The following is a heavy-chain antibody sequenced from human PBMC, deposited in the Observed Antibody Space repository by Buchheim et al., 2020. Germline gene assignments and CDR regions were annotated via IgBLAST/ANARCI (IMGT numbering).Heavy chain of an antibody. CDR2: ISSSSSTI. CDR3: ARDWRDTIFGVVIKSLYYYYGMGV. V-gene: IGHV3-48*01. J-gene: IGHJ6*02. CDR1: GFTFSSYS. D-gene: IGHD3-3*01. Sequence: EVQLVESGGGLVQPGGSLRLSCAASGFTFSSYSMNWVRQAPGKGLEWVSYISSSSSTIYYAASVKGRFTISRDNAKNSLYLQMNSLRAEDTAVYYCARDWRDTIFGVVIKSLYYYYGMGVWGQGTT.